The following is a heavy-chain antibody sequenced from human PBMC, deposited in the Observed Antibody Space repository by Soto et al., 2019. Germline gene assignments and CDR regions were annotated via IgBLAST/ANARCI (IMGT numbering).Heavy chain of an antibody. CDR3: AKYDSPDPTRTFDY. J-gene: IGHJ4*02. CDR2: IASGGGGI. D-gene: IGHD1-1*01. CDR1: GFTFSKYA. Sequence: GGSLRLSCAASGFTFSKYAMAWIRQAPGKGLEWVSVIASGGGGIHYADSVKGRFTISRDTSTATVYLQMNSLRVDDTAVYYCAKYDSPDPTRTFDYWGRGSLVTVSS. V-gene: IGHV3-23*01.